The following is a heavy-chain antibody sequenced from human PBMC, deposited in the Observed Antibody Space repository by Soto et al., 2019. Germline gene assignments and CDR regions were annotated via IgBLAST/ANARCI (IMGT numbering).Heavy chain of an antibody. J-gene: IGHJ6*02. D-gene: IGHD5-18*01. CDR2: IYYSGST. Sequence: SETLSLTCTVSGGSISSYYWSWIRQPPGKGLEWIGYIYYSGSTNYNPSLKSRVTISVDTSKNQFSLKLSSVTAADTAVYYCARDRRMVTNLGGYYYCSMDVWGQGTTVTVS. V-gene: IGHV4-59*12. CDR1: GGSISSYY. CDR3: ARDRRMVTNLGGYYYCSMDV.